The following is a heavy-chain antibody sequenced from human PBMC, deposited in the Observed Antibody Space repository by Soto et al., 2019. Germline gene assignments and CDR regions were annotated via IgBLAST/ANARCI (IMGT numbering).Heavy chain of an antibody. V-gene: IGHV4-59*12. CDR1: GVSISSYY. D-gene: IGHD2-15*01. CDR3: ARGYCSGGSCYSRLFDY. CDR2: IYNSGST. Sequence: PSETLSLTCTVAGVSISSYYWSWILQPPGKGLEWIAYIYNSGSTMYTPSLKSRVTISVDTSKKQFSLNLSPVTAADTAVYYCARGYCSGGSCYSRLFDYWGQGTVVTVSS. J-gene: IGHJ4*02.